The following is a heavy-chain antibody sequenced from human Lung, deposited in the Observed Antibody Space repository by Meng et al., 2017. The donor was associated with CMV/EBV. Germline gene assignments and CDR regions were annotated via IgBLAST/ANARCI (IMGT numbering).Heavy chain of an antibody. CDR2: IRYDGSNK. V-gene: IGHV3-30*02. CDR1: GFTFSSYG. J-gene: IGHJ4*02. Sequence: GGFLRSSCAASGFTFSSYGMHWVRQAPGKGLEWVAFIRYDGSNKYYADSVKARFANPRVNSKNTLYLQMNSLRAEDTAVYYCARGGYYYDSSGYYYPGGFDYWGQGTLVTVSS. CDR3: ARGGYYYDSSGYYYPGGFDY. D-gene: IGHD3-22*01.